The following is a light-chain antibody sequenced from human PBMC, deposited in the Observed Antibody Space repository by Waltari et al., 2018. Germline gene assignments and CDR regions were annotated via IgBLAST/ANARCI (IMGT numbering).Light chain of an antibody. CDR1: QSISSN. V-gene: IGKV3-15*01. CDR2: GAS. J-gene: IGKJ2*01. Sequence: EIVMTQSPATLSVSPGERATLSCRDSQSISSNLAWYQQQPGQAPRLLIYGASTRATGIPARFSGSGSGTEFTLTISSLQSEDFALYYCQQYDVWPPYTFGQGTKLEIK. CDR3: QQYDVWPPYT.